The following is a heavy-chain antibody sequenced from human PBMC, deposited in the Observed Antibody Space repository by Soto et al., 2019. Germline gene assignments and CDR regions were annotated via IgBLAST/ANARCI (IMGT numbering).Heavy chain of an antibody. D-gene: IGHD3-22*01. Sequence: GRSLRLSCAASGFTFSSYGMHWVRQAPGKGLEWVAVIWYDGSNKYYADSVKGRFTISRDNSKNTLYLQMNSLRAEDTAVYYCARTYYDSSGYPDYWGQGTLVTVSS. V-gene: IGHV3-33*01. CDR1: GFTFSSYG. CDR2: IWYDGSNK. CDR3: ARTYYDSSGYPDY. J-gene: IGHJ4*02.